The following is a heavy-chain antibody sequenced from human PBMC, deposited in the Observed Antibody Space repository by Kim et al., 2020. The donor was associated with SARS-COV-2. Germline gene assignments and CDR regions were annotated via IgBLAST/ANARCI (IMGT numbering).Heavy chain of an antibody. J-gene: IGHJ3*02. CDR2: ISYDGSNK. CDR3: ARDSNAFDI. V-gene: IGHV3-30-3*01. CDR1: GFTFSSYA. Sequence: GGCLRLSCAASGFTFSSYAMHWVRQAPGKGLEWVAVISYDGSNKYYADSVKGRFTISRDNSKNTLYLQMNSLRAEDTAVYYCARDSNAFDIWGQGTMVTVSS.